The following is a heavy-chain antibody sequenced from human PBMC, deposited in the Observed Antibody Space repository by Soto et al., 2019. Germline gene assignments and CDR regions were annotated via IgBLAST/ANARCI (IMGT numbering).Heavy chain of an antibody. D-gene: IGHD4-17*01. V-gene: IGHV1-2*04. CDR2: VDPNGGGT. CDR3: ATWLDYGDYDGFDF. J-gene: IGHJ4*02. CDR1: GYTFTDYK. Sequence: GASVKVSCKTSGYTFTDYKLHWVRQAPGQGLEWMGWVDPNGGGTNSAQKFQGSVTMTRDTSITTAYLELSRLTPNDTATYFCATWLDYGDYDGFDFWGQGTLVTVSS.